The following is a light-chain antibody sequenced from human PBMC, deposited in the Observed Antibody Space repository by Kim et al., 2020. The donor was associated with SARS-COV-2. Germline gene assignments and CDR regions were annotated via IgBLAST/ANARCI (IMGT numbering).Light chain of an antibody. CDR2: GKN. Sequence: SSELTQDPAVSVALGQTVRITCQGDSLRSYYASWYQQKPGQAPVLVIYGKNNRPSGIPDRLSGSSSGNTTSLTITGAQAEDEADYYCNSRDSSGNLVFGG. V-gene: IGLV3-19*01. CDR3: NSRDSSGNLV. CDR1: SLRSYY. J-gene: IGLJ2*01.